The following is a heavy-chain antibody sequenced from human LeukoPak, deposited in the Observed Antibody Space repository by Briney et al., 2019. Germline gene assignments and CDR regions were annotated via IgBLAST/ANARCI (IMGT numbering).Heavy chain of an antibody. CDR3: ARGRRVLYDSSGYSVTRNFDY. J-gene: IGHJ4*02. D-gene: IGHD3-22*01. Sequence: GGSLRLSCAASGFTFSSYEMNWVRQAPGKGLEWVPYISSSGSTIYYADSVKGRFTISRDNAKNSLYLQTNSLRAEDTAVYYCARGRRVLYDSSGYSVTRNFDYWGQGTLVTVSS. CDR1: GFTFSSYE. CDR2: ISSSGSTI. V-gene: IGHV3-48*03.